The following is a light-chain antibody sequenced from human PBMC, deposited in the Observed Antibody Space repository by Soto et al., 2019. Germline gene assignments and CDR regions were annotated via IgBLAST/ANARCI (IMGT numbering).Light chain of an antibody. Sequence: QSALTQPASVSGSPGQSITISCTGTSSDVGAYNFVSWYQQFPGKAPKLMIYEVSNRPSGVSDRFSGSKSGNTASLIISGLRPEDEADYYCSLQTASATVLFGGGTKLTVL. CDR3: SLQTASATVL. CDR1: SSDVGAYNF. J-gene: IGLJ2*01. CDR2: EVS. V-gene: IGLV2-14*01.